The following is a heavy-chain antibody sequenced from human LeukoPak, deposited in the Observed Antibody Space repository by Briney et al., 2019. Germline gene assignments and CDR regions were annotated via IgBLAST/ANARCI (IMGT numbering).Heavy chain of an antibody. D-gene: IGHD1-26*01. V-gene: IGHV3-20*04. CDR3: ARMSRRWEVLV. J-gene: IGHJ4*02. Sequence: GGSLRLSCAASGFTFDDYAMHWVRQAPGKGLEWVSGITWNGGSTGYADSVKGRFTISRDNAKNSLYLQMNSLRAEDTALYYCARMSRRWEVLVWGQGTLVTVSS. CDR1: GFTFDDYA. CDR2: ITWNGGST.